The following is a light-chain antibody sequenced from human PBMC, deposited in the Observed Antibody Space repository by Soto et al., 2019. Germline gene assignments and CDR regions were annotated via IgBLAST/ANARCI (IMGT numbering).Light chain of an antibody. CDR1: RTVGAN. V-gene: IGKV3-15*01. CDR2: DAS. J-gene: IGKJ1*01. CDR3: LQYNNWPLWT. Sequence: VMTQSPATLSVSQGGRATLSCTASRTVGANLAWYQQRPGQTPRLLMYDASTRATGIPARISGSGSGTEFTLTISSLQSEDSAVYYCLQYNNWPLWTFGQGTKVDIK.